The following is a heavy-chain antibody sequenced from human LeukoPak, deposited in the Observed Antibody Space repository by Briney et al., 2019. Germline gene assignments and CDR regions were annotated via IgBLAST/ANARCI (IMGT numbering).Heavy chain of an antibody. Sequence: PGGSLRLSCAASGFTFSTYTMNWGREAPGKGLDWVSSISSGSSYIYYADSVKGRFTISRDNAKNSLYLQMNSLRAEDTAVYYFAREVVVDVWGQGTTVTVSS. J-gene: IGHJ6*02. CDR2: ISSGSSYI. V-gene: IGHV3-21*01. CDR1: GFTFSTYT. D-gene: IGHD2-15*01. CDR3: AREVVVDV.